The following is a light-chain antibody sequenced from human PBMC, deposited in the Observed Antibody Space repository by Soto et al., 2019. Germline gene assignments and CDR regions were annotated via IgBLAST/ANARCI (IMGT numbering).Light chain of an antibody. CDR2: VVS. CDR1: RGVSNY. V-gene: IGKV1-17*01. CDR3: HHYNSYPRT. Sequence: IQITHAPSSLSASVGDRVTITCRASRGVSNYLSWYQQKPGQAPKLLIYVVSSLQSGVPSRFSGSGSGTEFTLTISRLEPDDFATYYCHHYNSYPRTFGQGTKVDIK. J-gene: IGKJ1*01.